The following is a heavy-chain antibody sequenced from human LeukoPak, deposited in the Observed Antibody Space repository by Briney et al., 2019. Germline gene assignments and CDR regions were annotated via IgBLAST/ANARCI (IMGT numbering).Heavy chain of an antibody. V-gene: IGHV3-11*04. CDR1: GFAFSDYY. Sequence: PGGSLRLSCAASGFAFSDYYMNWIRQAPGKGLEWVSYISSSGSMLHYADSVEGRFTISRDNAKNSLYLQMSSLRVEDTAVYYCTRRPYSSSWYYFDYWGQGTLVTVSS. CDR3: TRRPYSSSWYYFDY. D-gene: IGHD6-13*01. CDR2: ISSSGSML. J-gene: IGHJ4*02.